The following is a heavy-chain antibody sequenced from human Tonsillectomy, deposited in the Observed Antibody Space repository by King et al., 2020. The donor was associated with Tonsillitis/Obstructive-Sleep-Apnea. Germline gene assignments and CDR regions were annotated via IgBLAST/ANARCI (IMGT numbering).Heavy chain of an antibody. CDR3: ARPVGVAGTGFYFDY. D-gene: IGHD1-1*01. CDR1: GYSFTRYW. J-gene: IGHJ4*02. CDR2: IYPDDSDT. V-gene: IGHV5-51*03. Sequence: LQLVQSGAEVKKPGESLKISCKGSGYSFTRYWIGWVRQMPGKGLEWMGIIYPDDSDTEYSPSFQGQVSISADKSINTAYLQWSSLKASDTAMYYCARPVGVAGTGFYFDYWGQGTLVTVSS.